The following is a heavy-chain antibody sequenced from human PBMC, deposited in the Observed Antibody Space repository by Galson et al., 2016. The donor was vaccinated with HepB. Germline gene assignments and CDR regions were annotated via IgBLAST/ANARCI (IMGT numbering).Heavy chain of an antibody. D-gene: IGHD6-25*01. J-gene: IGHJ6*02. CDR3: ARYSSGYYDYYYHGMDV. Sequence: SVKVSCKASGCSFISYGVTWVRQAPGQGLEWMGWTSAFNGKTKYAQKFQGRVTMTTDRSASTAYMELRSLRSDDTAIYYCARYSSGYYDYYYHGMDVWGQGTTVTVSS. CDR2: TSAFNGKT. V-gene: IGHV1-18*01. CDR1: GCSFISYG.